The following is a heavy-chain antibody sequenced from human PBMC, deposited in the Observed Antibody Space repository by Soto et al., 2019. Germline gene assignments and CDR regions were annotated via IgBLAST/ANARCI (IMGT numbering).Heavy chain of an antibody. D-gene: IGHD2-2*01. J-gene: IGHJ4*02. Sequence: SETLSLTCTVSGGSVSSGSYYWSWMPQPPGKGLEGIGYIYYSGSTNYNPSLKSRVTISVDTSKNQFSLKLSSVTAADTAVYYCARYLVPAVIFDYWGQGTLVTSPQ. CDR2: IYYSGST. CDR1: GGSVSSGSYY. CDR3: ARYLVPAVIFDY. V-gene: IGHV4-61*01.